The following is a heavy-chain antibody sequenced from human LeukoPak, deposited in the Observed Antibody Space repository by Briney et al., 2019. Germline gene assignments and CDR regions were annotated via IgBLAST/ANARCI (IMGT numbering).Heavy chain of an antibody. Sequence: SETLSLTCTVSGDSISSYYWSWIRQPAGKGLEWIGHIYTSGVTNYNPSLKSRVTMSVDTSNSQVSLKLASVTAADTAMYYSARVADSTTWYRFDYWGQGTRVTVSS. CDR3: ARVADSTTWYRFDY. V-gene: IGHV4-4*07. D-gene: IGHD6-13*01. CDR1: GDSISSYY. J-gene: IGHJ4*02. CDR2: IYTSGVT.